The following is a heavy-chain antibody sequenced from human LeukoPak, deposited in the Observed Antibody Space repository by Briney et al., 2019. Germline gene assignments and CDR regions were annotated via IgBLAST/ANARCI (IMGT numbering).Heavy chain of an antibody. CDR3: ARDLPSYYDILTGPHTYYYYGMDV. CDR2: ISAYNGNT. J-gene: IGHJ6*02. CDR1: GYTFTSYG. V-gene: IGHV1-18*01. D-gene: IGHD3-9*01. Sequence: ASVKVSCKASGYTFTSYGISWVRQAPGQGLEWMGWISAYNGNTNYAQKLQSRVTMTTDTSTSTAYMELRSLRSDDTAVYYCARDLPSYYDILTGPHTYYYYGMDVWGQGTTVTVSS.